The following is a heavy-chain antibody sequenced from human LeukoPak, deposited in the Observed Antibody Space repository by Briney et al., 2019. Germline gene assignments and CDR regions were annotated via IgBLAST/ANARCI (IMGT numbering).Heavy chain of an antibody. D-gene: IGHD1-1*01. J-gene: IGHJ4*02. Sequence: GGSLRLSCTASGFPFSDYSMNWVRQAPGKGLEWISYIGISSGNTKYADSVKGRFTISADNAKNSLYLQMNSLRVEDTAVYYCARDHNYAFDNWGQRTLVSVSS. V-gene: IGHV3-48*04. CDR1: GFPFSDYS. CDR2: IGISSGNT. CDR3: ARDHNYAFDN.